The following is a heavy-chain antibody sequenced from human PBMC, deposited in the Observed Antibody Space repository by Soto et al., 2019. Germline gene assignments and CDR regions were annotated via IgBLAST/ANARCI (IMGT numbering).Heavy chain of an antibody. CDR1: GGSISSYY. Sequence: PSETLSLTCTVSGGSISSYYWSWIRQPPGKGLEWIGYIYYSGSTNYNPSLKSRVTISVDTSKNQFSLKLSSVTAADTAVYYCARMVRGVRDHYYYGMDGWGQGTTVTVSS. CDR2: IYYSGST. V-gene: IGHV4-59*01. J-gene: IGHJ6*02. CDR3: ARMVRGVRDHYYYGMDG. D-gene: IGHD3-10*01.